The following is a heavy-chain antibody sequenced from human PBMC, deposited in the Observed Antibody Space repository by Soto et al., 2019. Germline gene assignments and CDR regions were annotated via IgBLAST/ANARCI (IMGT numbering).Heavy chain of an antibody. J-gene: IGHJ4*02. D-gene: IGHD3-22*01. Sequence: PSETLSLTCTVSGGSISRGDYYWSWIRQPPGKGLEWIGYIYYSGSTYYNPSLKSRVTISVDTSKNQFSLKLSSVTAADTAVYYCARGLSSGYYYAIFDYWGQGTLVTVSS. CDR1: GGSISRGDYY. CDR3: ARGLSSGYYYAIFDY. CDR2: IYYSGST. V-gene: IGHV4-30-4*01.